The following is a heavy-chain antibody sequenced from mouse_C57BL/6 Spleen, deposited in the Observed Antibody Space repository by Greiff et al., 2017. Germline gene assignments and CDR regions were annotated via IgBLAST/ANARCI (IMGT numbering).Heavy chain of an antibody. Sequence: VKLLESGAELVRPGTSVKVSCKASGYAFTNYLIEWVKQRPGQGLEWIGVINPGSGGTNYNEQFKGKETLTADKSSSTAYMQLSSLTSEDSAVYFCARWGVGVTTRGSYFDYWGQGTTLTVAS. V-gene: IGHV1-54*01. D-gene: IGHD2-5*01. CDR1: GYAFTNYL. J-gene: IGHJ2*01. CDR3: ARWGVGVTTRGSYFDY. CDR2: INPGSGGT.